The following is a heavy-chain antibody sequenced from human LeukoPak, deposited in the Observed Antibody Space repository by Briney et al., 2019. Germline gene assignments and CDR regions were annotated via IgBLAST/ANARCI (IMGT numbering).Heavy chain of an antibody. CDR2: LYSGSST. D-gene: IGHD3-3*02. J-gene: IGHJ2*01. Sequence: GGSLRLSCAASGFTVSTNYMNWVRQAPGKGLEWVSILYSGSSTYYADSVEGRFIVSRDSSKNTLSLQMNDLRAEDTAVYYCARGGDHFHCYLDLWGRGTLVTVSS. CDR1: GFTVSTNY. V-gene: IGHV3-53*01. CDR3: ARGGDHFHCYLDL.